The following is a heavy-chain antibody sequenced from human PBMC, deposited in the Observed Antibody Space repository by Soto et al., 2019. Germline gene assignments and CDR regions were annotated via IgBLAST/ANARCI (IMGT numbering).Heavy chain of an antibody. CDR3: ARDPDYGTYRLSYGMDV. Sequence: VQLAESGGGLVQPGGSLRLSCTASGFIVSKNYINWVRQAPGKGLQWLSIIYAGGTTYYADSVRDRFTISRDNSKNTVYLQMNSLRAEDTAVYCCARDPDYGTYRLSYGMDVWGQGTTVTVSS. D-gene: IGHD4-4*01. CDR2: IYAGGTT. V-gene: IGHV3-66*01. J-gene: IGHJ6*02. CDR1: GFIVSKNY.